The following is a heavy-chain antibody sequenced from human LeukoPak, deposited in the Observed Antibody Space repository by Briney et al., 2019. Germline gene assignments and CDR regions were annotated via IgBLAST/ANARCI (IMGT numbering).Heavy chain of an antibody. CDR3: ARGIGSWGYPTKFLFDY. CDR1: GYTFTSYG. J-gene: IGHJ4*02. V-gene: IGHV1-18*01. Sequence: GASVKVSCKASGYTFTSYGISWVRQAPGQGLEWMGWISAYNGNTNYAQKLQGRVTMTTDTSTSTAYMELRSLRSDDTAVYYCARGIGSWGYPTKFLFDYWGQGTLVTVSS. CDR2: ISAYNGNT. D-gene: IGHD1-26*01.